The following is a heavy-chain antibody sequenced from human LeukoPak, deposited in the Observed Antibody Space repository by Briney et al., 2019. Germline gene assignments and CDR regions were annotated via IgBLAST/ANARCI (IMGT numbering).Heavy chain of an antibody. CDR2: ISSSGSTI. Sequence: GGYLRLSCASSGLTFSDYYMSWIRQAPGKGLEWVSYISSSGSTIYYPDSVKGRFTISRDNAKNSLYLQMNSLRAEDTAVYYCARDYGDYGFGPPLDYWGQGTLVTVAS. CDR1: GLTFSDYY. D-gene: IGHD4-17*01. V-gene: IGHV3-11*04. CDR3: ARDYGDYGFGPPLDY. J-gene: IGHJ4*02.